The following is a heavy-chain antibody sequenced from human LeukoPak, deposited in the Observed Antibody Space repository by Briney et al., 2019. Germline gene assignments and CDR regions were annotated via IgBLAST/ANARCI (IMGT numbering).Heavy chain of an antibody. CDR1: GDSISRSNLH. Sequence: SETLSLTGTVSGDSISRSNLHLGWIRQAPGKGLEWIGSVFHTGSTYYNPSLKSRVTISVDSSMNKFSLKMRSVTAADTAFYYCARDLYDSTTQHHPPHFDSWGQGTLVTVSS. J-gene: IGHJ4*02. D-gene: IGHD2/OR15-2a*01. CDR3: ARDLYDSTTQHHPPHFDS. V-gene: IGHV4-39*07. CDR2: VFHTGST.